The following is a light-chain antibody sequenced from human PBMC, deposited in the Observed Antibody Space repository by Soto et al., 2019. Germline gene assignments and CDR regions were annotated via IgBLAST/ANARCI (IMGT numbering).Light chain of an antibody. Sequence: EIVLTQSPATLSLSPGERATLSCRASQSVSSYLAWYQQKPGQAPRLLIYEASNRATGIPPRFSGSGSGTDIHLTISSLAAEDAAVYYCQQRSNRSTFGQGTRVEIK. CDR3: QQRSNRST. CDR2: EAS. J-gene: IGKJ5*01. CDR1: QSVSSY. V-gene: IGKV3-11*01.